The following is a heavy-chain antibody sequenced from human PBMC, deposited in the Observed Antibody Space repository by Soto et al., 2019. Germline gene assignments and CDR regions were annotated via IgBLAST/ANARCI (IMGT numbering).Heavy chain of an antibody. CDR3: ADYYNTPGSQVPVPY. D-gene: IGHD3-22*01. J-gene: IGHJ4*02. CDR1: GFTFSGYA. V-gene: IGHV3-23*01. CDR2: ILGSSDDT. Sequence: GGSLRLSCAVSGFTFSGYAMSWVRQAPGKGLEWVSGILGSSDDTYYADSVKGRFTISRDNSKNTLYLQMNSLRAEDTAVYYCADYYNTPGSQVPVPYWGQGTLVTVSS.